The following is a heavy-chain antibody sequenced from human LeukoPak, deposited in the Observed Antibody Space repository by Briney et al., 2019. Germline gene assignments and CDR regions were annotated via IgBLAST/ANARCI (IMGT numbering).Heavy chain of an antibody. Sequence: TGGSLRLSCAASGFTLRDYWMHWVRQARGKGPVWVSRINPDGSITTYADSVKGRFTISRDNAKNTLYLQMNSLRAEDTAVYYCARKTYDHSWGQGTLVTVSS. V-gene: IGHV3-74*01. CDR1: GFTLRDYW. CDR3: ARKTYDHS. CDR2: INPDGSIT. J-gene: IGHJ5*02. D-gene: IGHD5-12*01.